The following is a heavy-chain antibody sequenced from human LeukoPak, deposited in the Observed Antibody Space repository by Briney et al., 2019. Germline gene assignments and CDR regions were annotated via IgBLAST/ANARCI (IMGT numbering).Heavy chain of an antibody. Sequence: SETLSLTCTVSGGSISSYYWSWIRQPAGKGLEFIGRVYTSGSPDYNPSLKSRVAMSADTSKNQFSLKLRSVTAADTALYFCARVGGPVPAALEDAFDLWGQGILVTVSS. V-gene: IGHV4-4*07. D-gene: IGHD6-6*01. CDR2: VYTSGSP. CDR3: ARVGGPVPAALEDAFDL. CDR1: GGSISSYY. J-gene: IGHJ3*01.